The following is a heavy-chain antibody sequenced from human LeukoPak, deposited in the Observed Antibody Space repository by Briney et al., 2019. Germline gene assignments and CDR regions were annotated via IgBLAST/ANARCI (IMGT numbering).Heavy chain of an antibody. V-gene: IGHV3-23*01. CDR1: GFTFSSYA. J-gene: IGHJ3*02. Sequence: GGSLRLSCAASGFTFSSYAMSWVRHAPGKGLEWVSSISDSGGSTHYAESVRGRFSLSRDNFEKTLHLQMNRLRAEDTAVYYCAKGKINHDGAFDIWGQGTRVIVAS. D-gene: IGHD1-14*01. CDR2: ISDSGGST. CDR3: AKGKINHDGAFDI.